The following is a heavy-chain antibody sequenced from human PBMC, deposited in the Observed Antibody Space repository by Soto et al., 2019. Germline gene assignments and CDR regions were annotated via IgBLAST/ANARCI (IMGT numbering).Heavy chain of an antibody. J-gene: IGHJ5*02. Sequence: ASVKVSCQASGGTFSSYAISWVRQAPGQGLEWMGGIIPIFGTANYAQKFQGRVTITADESTSTAYMELSSRRSEDTAVYYCAGVGCTNGVCKVYWFDPWGQGTLVTVSS. CDR3: AGVGCTNGVCKVYWFDP. CDR2: IIPIFGTA. CDR1: GGTFSSYA. D-gene: IGHD2-8*01. V-gene: IGHV1-69*13.